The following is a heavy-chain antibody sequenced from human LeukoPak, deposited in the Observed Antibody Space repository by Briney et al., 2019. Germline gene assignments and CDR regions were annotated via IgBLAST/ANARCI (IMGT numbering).Heavy chain of an antibody. J-gene: IGHJ3*02. D-gene: IGHD3-16*01. Sequence: GGSLRLSCAASAFTFNSYALHWIRQAPGKGLEWVAVISYDGSNKYYADSVKGRFTISRDNSKNTLYLQMNSLRAEDTAVYYCARVYEAQAFDIWGQGTMVTVSS. CDR3: ARVYEAQAFDI. CDR1: AFTFNSYA. V-gene: IGHV3-30-3*01. CDR2: ISYDGSNK.